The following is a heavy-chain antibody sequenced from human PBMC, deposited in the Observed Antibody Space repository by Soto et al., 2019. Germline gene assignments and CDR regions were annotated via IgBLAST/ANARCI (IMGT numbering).Heavy chain of an antibody. D-gene: IGHD1-26*01. CDR3: ARAQAWDIHDY. V-gene: IGHV1-46*03. J-gene: IGHJ4*02. Sequence: GASVKVSCKASGHTFTSHHIHWVRQAPGQGLDWMGVINLASSSTIYAQKFQGRVSMTRDTSTSTVYMELGTLRSEDTAVYYCARAQAWDIHDYWGQGTLVTVSS. CDR1: GHTFTSHH. CDR2: INLASSST.